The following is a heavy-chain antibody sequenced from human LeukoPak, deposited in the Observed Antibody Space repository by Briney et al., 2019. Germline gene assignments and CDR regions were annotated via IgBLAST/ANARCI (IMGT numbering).Heavy chain of an antibody. V-gene: IGHV3-30*18. CDR2: ISYDGSNK. Sequence: GGSLTLSCAASGFTFSSYGMYWVRQAPGKGLAWVAVISYDGSNKYYADSVKGRFTISRDNSKNTLYLQMNSLRAEDTAVYYCAKDDYGGNSHYYFFYYGMDVWLQGTTVSVPS. D-gene: IGHD4-23*01. CDR3: AKDDYGGNSHYYFFYYGMDV. CDR1: GFTFSSYG. J-gene: IGHJ6*02.